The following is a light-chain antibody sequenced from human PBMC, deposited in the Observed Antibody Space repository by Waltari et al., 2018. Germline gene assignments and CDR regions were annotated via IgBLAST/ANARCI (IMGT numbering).Light chain of an antibody. J-gene: IGLJ3*02. CDR1: SSNIGSNT. Sequence: QSVPTQPPSASGTPGQRVTISCSGSSSNIGSNTVNWYQQLPGTAPKLLIYSNNRRPSGVPDRFSGSKSGTSASLAISGLQSEDEADYYCAAWDDSLNGRVFGGGTKLTVL. CDR2: SNN. CDR3: AAWDDSLNGRV. V-gene: IGLV1-44*01.